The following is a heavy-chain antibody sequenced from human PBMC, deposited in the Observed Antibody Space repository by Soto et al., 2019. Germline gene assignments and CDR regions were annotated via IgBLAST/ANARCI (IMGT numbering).Heavy chain of an antibody. CDR2: FDPEDGET. V-gene: IGHV1-24*01. CDR3: ATRAFRFGRGAFDI. Sequence: ASVKVSCKVSGYTLTELSMHWVRQAPGKGLEWMGGFDPEDGETIYAQRFQGRVTMTEDTSTDTAYMELSSLRSEDTAVYYCATRAFRFGRGAFDIWGQGTMVTVPS. J-gene: IGHJ3*02. CDR1: GYTLTELS. D-gene: IGHD3-3*01.